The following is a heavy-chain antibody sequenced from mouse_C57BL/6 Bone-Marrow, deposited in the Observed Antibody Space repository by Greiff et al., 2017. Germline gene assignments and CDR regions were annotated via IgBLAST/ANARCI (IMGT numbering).Heavy chain of an antibody. Sequence: EVMLVESGGGLVKPGGSLKLSCAASGFTFSSYTMSWVRQTPEKRLEWVATISGGGGNTYYPDSVKGRFTISRDKAKNTLYLQMSSLGSEDTALYYCARHETFAYWGKGTLGTVSA. CDR1: GFTFSSYT. V-gene: IGHV5-9*01. J-gene: IGHJ3*01. CDR3: ARHETFAY. CDR2: ISGGGGNT.